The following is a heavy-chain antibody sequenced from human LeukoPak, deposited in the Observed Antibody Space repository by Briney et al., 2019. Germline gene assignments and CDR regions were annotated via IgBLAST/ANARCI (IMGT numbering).Heavy chain of an antibody. CDR2: IYYSGST. CDR3: ARVTIAAAGHGWFDP. Sequence: PSETLSLTCTVSGGSISSSSYYWGWIRRPPGKGLEWIGSIYYSGSTYYNPSLKSRVTISVDTSKNQFSLKLSSVTAADTAVYYCARVTIAAAGHGWFDPWGQGTLVTVSS. CDR1: GGSISSSSYY. J-gene: IGHJ5*02. D-gene: IGHD6-13*01. V-gene: IGHV4-39*07.